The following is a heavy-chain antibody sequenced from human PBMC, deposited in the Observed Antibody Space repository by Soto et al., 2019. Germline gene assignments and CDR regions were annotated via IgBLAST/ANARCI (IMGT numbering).Heavy chain of an antibody. CDR1: GYTFTCYG. D-gene: IGHD6-13*01. J-gene: IGHJ6*02. V-gene: IGHV1-69*13. CDR2: ISPNFGKT. CDR3: ARAGSAGIAAAGFSLDYGMDV. Sequence: ASVKVSCKASGYTFTCYGISWVRQAPGQGLEWMGWISPNFGKTNYAQKLQGRVTITADESTSTAYMELSSLRSEDTAVYYCARAGSAGIAAAGFSLDYGMDVWGHGTTVTVSS.